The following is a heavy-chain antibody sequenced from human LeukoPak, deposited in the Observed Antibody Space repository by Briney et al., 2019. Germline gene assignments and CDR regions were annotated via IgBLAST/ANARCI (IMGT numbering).Heavy chain of an antibody. CDR2: INPNSGGT. CDR3: AMFVVVPAAKGGGVDY. J-gene: IGHJ4*02. V-gene: IGHV1-2*02. D-gene: IGHD2-2*01. Sequence: ASVKVSCKASGYTFTSYGISWVRQAPGQGLEWMGWINPNSGGTNYAQKFQGRVTMTRDTSISTAYMELSRLRSDDTAVYYCAMFVVVPAAKGGGVDYWGQGTLVTVSS. CDR1: GYTFTSYG.